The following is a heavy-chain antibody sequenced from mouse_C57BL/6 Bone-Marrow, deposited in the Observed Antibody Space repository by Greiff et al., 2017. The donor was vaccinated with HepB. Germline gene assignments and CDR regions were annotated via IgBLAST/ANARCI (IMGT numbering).Heavy chain of an antibody. CDR3: ARVLLTTVVSGDY. D-gene: IGHD1-1*01. V-gene: IGHV1-72*01. CDR1: GYTFTSYW. J-gene: IGHJ2*01. CDR2: IDPKRGGT. Sequence: VQLQQPGAELVKPGASVKLSCKASGYTFTSYWMHWVKQRPGRGLEWIGRIDPKRGGTKYNEKFKSKATLTVDKPSSTAYMQLSSLTSEDSAVYYYARVLLTTVVSGDYWGQGTTLTVSS.